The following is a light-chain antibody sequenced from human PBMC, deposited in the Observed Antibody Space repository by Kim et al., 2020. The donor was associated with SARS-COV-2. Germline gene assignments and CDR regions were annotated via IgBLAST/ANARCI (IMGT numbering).Light chain of an antibody. CDR2: PAS. CDR1: QGIRNY. Sequence: DIQLTQSPSFLSASVGDRVTITCRASQGIRNYLAWYQQKPGKAPNLLIFPASTLQSGVPSRFSGSQSGTEFTLTISSLQPEDFAMYYCQHLNTYPLTFAGGTKVDIK. V-gene: IGKV1-9*01. CDR3: QHLNTYPLT. J-gene: IGKJ4*01.